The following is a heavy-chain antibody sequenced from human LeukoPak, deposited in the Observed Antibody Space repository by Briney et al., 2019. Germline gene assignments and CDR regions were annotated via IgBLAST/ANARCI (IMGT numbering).Heavy chain of an antibody. J-gene: IGHJ3*02. CDR1: GGSISSYY. Sequence: SETLSLTCTVSGGSISSYYWSWIRQPPGKGLEWIGYIYYSGSTNYNPSPKSRVTISVDTSKNQFSLKLSSVTAADTAVYYCARVWDFAFDIWGQGTMVTVSS. D-gene: IGHD1-26*01. V-gene: IGHV4-59*01. CDR2: IYYSGST. CDR3: ARVWDFAFDI.